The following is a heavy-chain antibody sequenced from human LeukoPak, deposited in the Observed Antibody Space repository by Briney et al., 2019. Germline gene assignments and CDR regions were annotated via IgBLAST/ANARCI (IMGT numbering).Heavy chain of an antibody. J-gene: IGHJ6*03. Sequence: KRGESLQISCKGSGYSFTSYWIGWVRQMPGKGLEWMGIIYPGDSDTRYSPSFQGQVTISADKSISTAYLQWSSLKASDTAMYYCARHPSYDGGKGNRYYYYMDVWGKGTTVTVSS. CDR3: ARHPSYDGGKGNRYYYYMDV. CDR2: IYPGDSDT. V-gene: IGHV5-51*01. CDR1: GYSFTSYW. D-gene: IGHD4-23*01.